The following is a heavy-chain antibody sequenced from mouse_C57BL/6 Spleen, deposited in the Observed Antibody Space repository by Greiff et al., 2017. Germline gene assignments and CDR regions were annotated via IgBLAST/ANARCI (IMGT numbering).Heavy chain of an antibody. J-gene: IGHJ2*01. CDR3: AVHNYGSSPDY. V-gene: IGHV2-3*01. CDR1: GFSFTSYG. D-gene: IGHD1-1*01. Sequence: VQLQESGPGLVAPSPSLSISCTVSGFSFTSYGVSWVRQPPGKGLEWLGVIWGDGSTNYHSALISRLSISKENTKSQVFLKLNSLQTHDTATYYCAVHNYGSSPDYGGQGTTLTVSS. CDR2: IWGDGST.